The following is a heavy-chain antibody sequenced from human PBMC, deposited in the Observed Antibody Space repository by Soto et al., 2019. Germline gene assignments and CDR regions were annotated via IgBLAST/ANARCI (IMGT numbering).Heavy chain of an antibody. V-gene: IGHV6-1*01. J-gene: IGHJ6*02. D-gene: IGHD2-15*01. CDR1: GDTVSSNSVA. Sequence: SRTLSLTCVGSGDTVSSNSVAWNWVRQSPSRGLEWLGRTYYRSRWYSDYAVSVRSRIDINADTSKNQVSLQLNSVTPEDTAVYYCARSEEDSDYYYYGMDAWGQGTTVTVSS. CDR3: ARSEEDSDYYYYGMDA. CDR2: TYYRSRWYS.